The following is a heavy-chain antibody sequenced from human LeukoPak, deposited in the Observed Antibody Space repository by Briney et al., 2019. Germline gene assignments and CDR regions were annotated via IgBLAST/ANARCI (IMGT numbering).Heavy chain of an antibody. Sequence: SETLSPTCTVSGGSISSYYWSWIRQPPGKGLGWIGYIYYSGSTNYNPSLKSRVTISVDTSKNQFSLKLSSVTAADTAVYYCARGYDFWSGYYFDYWGQGTLVTVSS. V-gene: IGHV4-59*08. CDR1: GGSISSYY. D-gene: IGHD3-3*01. CDR3: ARGYDFWSGYYFDY. CDR2: IYYSGST. J-gene: IGHJ4*02.